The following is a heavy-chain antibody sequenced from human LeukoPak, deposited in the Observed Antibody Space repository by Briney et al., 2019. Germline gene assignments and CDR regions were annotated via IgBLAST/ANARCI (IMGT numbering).Heavy chain of an antibody. J-gene: IGHJ4*02. D-gene: IGHD1-26*01. Sequence: QPAGSLRLSCAAYGFTFSSYEMHWVRQAPGQGLEWVSYISNSGSAIYYEDSGKGRFTSSTDNAKDSLSLQMTSLRAEDTALYYSARALRVGAVNFDYWGEGTLVTVAS. CDR1: GFTFSSYE. V-gene: IGHV3-48*03. CDR2: ISNSGSAI. CDR3: ARALRVGAVNFDY.